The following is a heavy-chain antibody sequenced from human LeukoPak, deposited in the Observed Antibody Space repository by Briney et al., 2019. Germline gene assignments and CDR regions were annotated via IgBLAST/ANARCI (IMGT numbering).Heavy chain of an antibody. V-gene: IGHV1-3*01. J-gene: IGHJ4*02. Sequence: ASVKVSCKASGYTFTSYAMHWVRQAPGQRLEWMGWINAGNGNTKYSQKFQGRVTITRDTSASTAYMELSSLRSEDTAVYYCARDGDIVATILPDYWGQGTLVTVSS. CDR3: ARDGDIVATILPDY. D-gene: IGHD5-12*01. CDR1: GYTFTSYA. CDR2: INAGNGNT.